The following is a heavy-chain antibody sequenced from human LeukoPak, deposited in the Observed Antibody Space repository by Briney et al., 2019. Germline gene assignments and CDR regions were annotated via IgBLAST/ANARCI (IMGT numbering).Heavy chain of an antibody. D-gene: IGHD3-22*01. V-gene: IGHV3-23*01. Sequence: GGSLRLSCAASGFTFSSYAITWVRQAPGKGLEWVSGISGSGGSTYYADSVKGRFTISRDNSKNTLYLQMNSLRAEDTAVYYCARAHYYDTSGYSGGDYWGQGTLVTVSS. CDR1: GFTFSSYA. J-gene: IGHJ4*02. CDR3: ARAHYYDTSGYSGGDY. CDR2: ISGSGGST.